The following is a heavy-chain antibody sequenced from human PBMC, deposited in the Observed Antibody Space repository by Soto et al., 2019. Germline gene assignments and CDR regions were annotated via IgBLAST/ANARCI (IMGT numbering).Heavy chain of an antibody. CDR2: IWYDGSNK. CDR1: GFTFSSYG. J-gene: IGHJ3*02. V-gene: IGHV3-33*01. D-gene: IGHD1-26*01. CDR3: ARDPISRRIVGAPVEAFDI. Sequence: GGSLRLSCAASGFTFSSYGMHWVRQAPGKGLEWVAVIWYDGSNKYYADSVKGRFTISRDNSKNTLYLQMNSLRAEDTAVYYCARDPISRRIVGAPVEAFDIWGQGTMVTVSS.